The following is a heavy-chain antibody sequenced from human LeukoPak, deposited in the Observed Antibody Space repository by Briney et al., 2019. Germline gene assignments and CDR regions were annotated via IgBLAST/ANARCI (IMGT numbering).Heavy chain of an antibody. D-gene: IGHD5-18*01. Sequence: ASVKVSCKASGYTFTSYGISWVRQAPGQGLEWMGWISAYNGNTNYAQKLQGRVTMTTDTSTSTAYMELRSLRSDDTAVYYCARGIDDTEVDYYYGMDVWGQGTTVTVSS. CDR1: GYTFTSYG. V-gene: IGHV1-18*01. CDR2: ISAYNGNT. J-gene: IGHJ6*02. CDR3: ARGIDDTEVDYYYGMDV.